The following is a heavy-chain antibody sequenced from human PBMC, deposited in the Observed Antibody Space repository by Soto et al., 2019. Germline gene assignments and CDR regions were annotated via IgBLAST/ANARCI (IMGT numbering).Heavy chain of an antibody. CDR2: IYHSGST. CDR3: AGGRGVTQSIAAAGTDASYYYYGMDV. J-gene: IGHJ6*02. Sequence: PSETLSLTCAVSGGSISSDDYSWSWIRQPPGKGLEWIGYIYHSGSTYYTPSLKSRVTISLDTSKNHFSLTLSSVTAADTAVYYCAGGRGVTQSIAAAGTDASYYYYGMDVWGQGTTVTVSS. D-gene: IGHD6-13*01. CDR1: GGSISSDDYS. V-gene: IGHV4-30-2*01.